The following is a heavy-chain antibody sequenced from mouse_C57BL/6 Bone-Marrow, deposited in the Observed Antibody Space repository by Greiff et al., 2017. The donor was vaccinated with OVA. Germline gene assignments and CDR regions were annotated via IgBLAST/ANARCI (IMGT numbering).Heavy chain of an antibody. CDR2: IDPSDSYT. CDR3: ASAVFAY. V-gene: IGHV1-50*01. CDR1: GYTFTSYW. J-gene: IGHJ3*01. Sequence: VQLQQPGAELVKPGASVKLSCKASGYTFTSYWMQWVKQRPGQGLEWIGAIDPSDSYTNYNQKFKGKATLTVDTSSSTAYMQLSSLTSEDSAVYYCASAVFAYWGQGTLVTVSA.